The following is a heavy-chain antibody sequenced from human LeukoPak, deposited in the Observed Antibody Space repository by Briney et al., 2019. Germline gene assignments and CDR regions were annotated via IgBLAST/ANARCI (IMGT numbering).Heavy chain of an antibody. CDR3: ARGKRPANTVTTLDY. V-gene: IGHV1-3*01. Sequence: ASVKVSCKASGYTFTSYAMHWVRQAPGQRLEWMGWINAGNGNTKYSQKFQGRVTITRDTSASTAYMELSSLRSEDTAVYYCARGKRPANTVTTLDYWGQGTLVTVSS. CDR2: INAGNGNT. CDR1: GYTFTSYA. D-gene: IGHD4-17*01. J-gene: IGHJ4*02.